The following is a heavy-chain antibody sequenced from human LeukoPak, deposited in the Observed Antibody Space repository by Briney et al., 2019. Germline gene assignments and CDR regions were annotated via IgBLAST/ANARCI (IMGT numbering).Heavy chain of an antibody. D-gene: IGHD4-17*01. CDR1: GYTFTDYY. V-gene: IGHV1-2*02. Sequence: ASVKVSCKASGYTFTDYYMHWVRQAPGQGLEWMGWINPNSGGTNYAQKFQGRVTMTRDTSISTAYMELSRLRSDDTAVYYCARAVTTDVLVSSHGFDYWGQGTLVTVSS. CDR3: ARAVTTDVLVSSHGFDY. J-gene: IGHJ4*02. CDR2: INPNSGGT.